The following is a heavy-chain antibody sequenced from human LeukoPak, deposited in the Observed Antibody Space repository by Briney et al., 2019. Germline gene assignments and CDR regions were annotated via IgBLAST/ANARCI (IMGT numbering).Heavy chain of an antibody. Sequence: PGGSLRLSCAASGFTFDDYDMHWVRQPPGKGLEWVSGISWNSGTICYADSVKGRFTTSRDNAKNSLYLQMNSPRAEDTALYYCAKALRRVIEGSDYWGQGTLVTVSS. CDR2: ISWNSGTI. V-gene: IGHV3-9*01. CDR3: AKALRRVIEGSDY. D-gene: IGHD2-21*01. J-gene: IGHJ4*02. CDR1: GFTFDDYD.